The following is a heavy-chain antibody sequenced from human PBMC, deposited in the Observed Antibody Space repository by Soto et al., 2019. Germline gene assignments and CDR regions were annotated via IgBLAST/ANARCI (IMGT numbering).Heavy chain of an antibody. D-gene: IGHD5-12*01. CDR1: RFTFSAYE. V-gene: IGHV3-48*03. CDR3: VRYCGTTLCNGVATRTFDY. Sequence: RLSCAASRFTFSAYEMHWFRQAPGKGLEWVSYISTSGSTVYYADSVKGRFTVSRDNTRNSLYLQMDSLRDEDTALYYCVRYCGTTLCNGVATRTFDYWGQGTLVTVSS. CDR2: ISTSGSTV. J-gene: IGHJ4*02.